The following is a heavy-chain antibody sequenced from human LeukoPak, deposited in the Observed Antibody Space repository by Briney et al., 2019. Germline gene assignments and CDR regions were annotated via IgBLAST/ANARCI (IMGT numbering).Heavy chain of an antibody. CDR3: ARGSRVFQWLVDY. D-gene: IGHD5-12*01. CDR1: GGTFIIYA. J-gene: IGHJ4*02. V-gene: IGHV1-69*06. CDR2: IIPIFGTA. Sequence: SVKVSCKASGGTFIIYAISWVRQAPGQGLEWMGGIIPIFGTANYAQKFQGRVTITADKSTSTAYMELSSLRSEDTAVYYCARGSRVFQWLVDYWGQGTLVTVSS.